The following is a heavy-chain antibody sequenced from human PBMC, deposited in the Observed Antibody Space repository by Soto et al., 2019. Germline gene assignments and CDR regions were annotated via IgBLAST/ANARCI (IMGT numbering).Heavy chain of an antibody. Sequence: GASVKVSCKASGYTFTTYAMHWVRQAPGQRLEWMGWINAGNGNTQYSQKFQGRVTITRDTSASTAYMELSSLTSEDTAVYYCAKVGGDSGMDVWGQGTTVTVSS. CDR1: GYTFTTYA. J-gene: IGHJ6*02. V-gene: IGHV1-3*01. CDR2: INAGNGNT. D-gene: IGHD2-21*01. CDR3: AKVGGDSGMDV.